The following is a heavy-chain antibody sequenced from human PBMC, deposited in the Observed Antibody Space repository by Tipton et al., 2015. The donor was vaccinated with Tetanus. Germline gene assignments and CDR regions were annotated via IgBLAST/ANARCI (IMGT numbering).Heavy chain of an antibody. V-gene: IGHV4-59*08. J-gene: IGHJ4*02. D-gene: IGHD3-10*01. CDR1: GASISPYY. CDR2: IYYSGST. CDR3: ARHPPPYYYGSGSYLDY. Sequence: TLSLTCAVSGASISPYYWSWIRQPPGKALEWIGSIYYSGSTFYHPSLQSRVTISVDTSKNQFSLRLCSVTAADTAVCFCARHPPPYYYGSGSYLDYWGQGTPVTVSS.